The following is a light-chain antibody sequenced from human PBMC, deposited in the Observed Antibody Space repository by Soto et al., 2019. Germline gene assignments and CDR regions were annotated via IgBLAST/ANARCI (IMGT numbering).Light chain of an antibody. CDR1: QSVLHSSNNKNY. CDR2: WAS. CDR3: QQYYSTPPLT. V-gene: IGKV4-1*01. J-gene: IGKJ5*01. Sequence: DIVMTQSPDSLPVSLGERATINCKSSQSVLHSSNNKNYLAWYQQKPGQPPKLLIYWASTREFGVPDRFSGSGSGTDFTLTISSLQAEDVAVYYCQQYYSTPPLTFGQGTRLDFK.